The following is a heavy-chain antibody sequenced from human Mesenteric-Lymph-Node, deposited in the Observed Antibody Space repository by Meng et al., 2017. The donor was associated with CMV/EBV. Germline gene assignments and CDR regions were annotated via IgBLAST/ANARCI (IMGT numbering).Heavy chain of an antibody. CDR2: IYYSGST. V-gene: IGHV4-30-4*08. Sequence: SETLSLTCTVSGGSISSGDYYWSWIRQPPGKGLEWIGYIYYSGSTYYNPSLKSRVTISVDTSKNQFSLNLSAVTAADTALYYGARGHSSVYSNCFDPWGQGTLVTVSS. D-gene: IGHD3-22*01. CDR1: GGSISSGDYY. J-gene: IGHJ5*02. CDR3: ARGHSSVYSNCFDP.